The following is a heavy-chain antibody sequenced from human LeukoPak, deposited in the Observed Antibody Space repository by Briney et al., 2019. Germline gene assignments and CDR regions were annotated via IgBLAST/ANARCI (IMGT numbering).Heavy chain of an antibody. CDR1: GFTFSRYW. CDR2: IKLDGSEK. V-gene: IGHV3-7*03. CDR3: AKDLSWYCSGGSCSLLSFDY. J-gene: IGHJ4*02. Sequence: GGSLRLSCAASGFTFSRYWMSWVRQAPGKGLEWVANIKLDGSEKNYVDSVRGRFTISRDNSKNTLSLQMNSLRAEDTAVYYCAKDLSWYCSGGSCSLLSFDYWGQGTLVTVSS. D-gene: IGHD2-15*01.